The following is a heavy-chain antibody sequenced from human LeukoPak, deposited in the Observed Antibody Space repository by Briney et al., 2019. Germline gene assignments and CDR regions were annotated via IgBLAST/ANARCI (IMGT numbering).Heavy chain of an antibody. CDR3: ARASYYDSSGYIEVDYFDY. J-gene: IGHJ4*02. CDR1: ARSFSSYA. Sequence: ASVLLSCTASARSFSSYAISWVRQAPGQGLEWMGGTIPIFGTANYAQKFQSRVTITADESTSTAYMELSSLRSEDTAVDYCARASYYDSSGYIEVDYFDYWGQGTLVTVSS. V-gene: IGHV1-69*13. CDR2: TIPIFGTA. D-gene: IGHD3-22*01.